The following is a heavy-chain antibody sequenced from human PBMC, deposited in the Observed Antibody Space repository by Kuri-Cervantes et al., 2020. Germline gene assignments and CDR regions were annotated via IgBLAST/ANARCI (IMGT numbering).Heavy chain of an antibody. CDR3: TRDRIGERSRSYYFDY. Sequence: GGSLRLSCAASGFTFSSYAMHWARQAPGKGLEWVAVISYDGSNKYYADSVKGRFTISRDNSKNTLYLQMNSLRAEDTAVYYCTRDRIGERSRSYYFDYWGQGTLVTVSS. CDR2: ISYDGSNK. CDR1: GFTFSSYA. V-gene: IGHV3-30-3*01. D-gene: IGHD3-3*01. J-gene: IGHJ4*02.